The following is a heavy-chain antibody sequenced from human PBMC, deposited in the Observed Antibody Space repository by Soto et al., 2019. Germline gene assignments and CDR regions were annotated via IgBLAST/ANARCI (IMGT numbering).Heavy chain of an antibody. CDR3: ASVNTVRSWDCDGMDI. D-gene: IGHD4-4*01. J-gene: IGHJ6*02. CDR2: IRHDGSND. V-gene: IGHV3-33*03. CDR1: GFTFSAFG. Sequence: QLHLVESGGGVVQPGASVRLSCEASGFTFSAFGMHWVRQAPGKGLEWVAGIRHDGSNDYYSDFAKGRLTISRDNSRDTLYLQINSLRADDSAVYYCASVNTVRSWDCDGMDIWGQGTTVTVSS.